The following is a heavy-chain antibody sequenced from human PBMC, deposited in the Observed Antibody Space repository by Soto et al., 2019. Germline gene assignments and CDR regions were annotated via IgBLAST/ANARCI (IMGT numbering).Heavy chain of an antibody. D-gene: IGHD3-10*01. CDR2: INHSGST. Sequence: SETLSLTCAVYGGSFSGYYWSWIRQPPGKGLEWIGEINHSGSTNYNPSLKSRVTISVDTSKNQFSLKLSSVTAADTAVYYCARGYYYYGSGSYDYYYGMDVWGQGTTVTVSS. V-gene: IGHV4-34*01. CDR3: ARGYYYYGSGSYDYYYGMDV. J-gene: IGHJ6*02. CDR1: GGSFSGYY.